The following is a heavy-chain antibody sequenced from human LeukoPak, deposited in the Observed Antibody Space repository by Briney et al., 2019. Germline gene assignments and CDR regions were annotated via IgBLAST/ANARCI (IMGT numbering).Heavy chain of an antibody. CDR1: GFTFSSYA. V-gene: IGHV3-23*01. CDR3: AKDQEYSAYEPFDY. Sequence: GGSLSLSCAASGFTFSSYAMSWVRQAQGKGLEWVSAVSGSGGSTYYADSVKGMFTISTDNSKNTLYLQMNSLRAEDTAVYCWAKDQEYSAYEPFDYWGQGTLVTVSS. D-gene: IGHD5-12*01. J-gene: IGHJ4*02. CDR2: VSGSGGST.